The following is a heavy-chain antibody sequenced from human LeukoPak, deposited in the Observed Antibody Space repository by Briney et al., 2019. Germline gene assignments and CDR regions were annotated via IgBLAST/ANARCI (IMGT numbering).Heavy chain of an antibody. CDR2: MNPNSGNT. V-gene: IGHV1-8*02. CDR3: ARSRGGAFDI. J-gene: IGHJ3*02. Sequence: GASVKVSCKASGYTFTSYDINWVRQATGQGLEWMGWMNPNSGNTGYAQKFQGRVTMTRDTSTSTVYMELSSLRSEDTAVYYCARSRGGAFDIWGQGTMVTVSS. D-gene: IGHD3-10*01. CDR1: GYTFTSYD.